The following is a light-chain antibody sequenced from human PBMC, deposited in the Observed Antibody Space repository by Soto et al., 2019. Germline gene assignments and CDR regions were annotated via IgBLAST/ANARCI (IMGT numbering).Light chain of an antibody. J-gene: IGKJ1*01. Sequence: IGMSLSPATVSVSKGEIATLSFRASQSLSGTLAWYQQKPGQAPRLLIYDASTRATGIPARFSGSGSGTEFTLTISSLQSEDFAVYYCQQYHYWLTWTFGQGTKVDIK. CDR2: DAS. V-gene: IGKV3-15*01. CDR1: QSLSGT. CDR3: QQYHYWLTWT.